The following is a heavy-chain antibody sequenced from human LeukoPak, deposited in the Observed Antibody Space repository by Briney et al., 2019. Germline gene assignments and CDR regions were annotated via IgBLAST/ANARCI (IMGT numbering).Heavy chain of an antibody. CDR2: ILYSGTT. D-gene: IGHD5-12*01. CDR1: GGSISSYY. Sequence: SETLSLTCTVSGGSISSYYWSWIRQPPGKGLEWIGYILYSGTTNSNPSLKSRVTLSVDTSKNQIALKLSSGTAADTAVYYCARMGGYSGYATHWGQGTLVTVSS. CDR3: ARMGGYSGYATH. V-gene: IGHV4-59*08. J-gene: IGHJ4*02.